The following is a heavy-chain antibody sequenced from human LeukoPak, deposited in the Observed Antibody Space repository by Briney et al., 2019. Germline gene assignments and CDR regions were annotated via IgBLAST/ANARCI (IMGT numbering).Heavy chain of an antibody. CDR3: ARDWAYGSGSYRGY. CDR2: IYSGGNT. V-gene: IGHV3-53*01. J-gene: IGHJ4*02. CDR1: GFSVSSNY. D-gene: IGHD3-10*01. Sequence: GGSLRLSCVASGFSVSSNYMSWVRQAAGEGLEWDSVIYSGGNTYYADSVKGRFTISRDNSKNTVSLQMNSLRADDTAVYYCARDWAYGSGSYRGYWGQGTLVTVSS.